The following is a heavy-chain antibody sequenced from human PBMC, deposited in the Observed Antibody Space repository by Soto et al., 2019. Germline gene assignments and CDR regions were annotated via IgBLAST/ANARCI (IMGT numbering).Heavy chain of an antibody. J-gene: IGHJ4*02. CDR1: QFSLSSSV. CDR3: AKNLPVGGLCYWCPPAN. D-gene: IGHD2-21*02. V-gene: IGHV3-23*01. CDR2: ISESGAYT. Sequence: EVQLLESGGGLVQPGGSLRLSCTASQFSLSSSVIYWVRQAPGKGLEWVSAISESGAYTNYADSVKGRFTVSIDNSENTVYLEMNSLRGEDTATYFCAKNLPVGGLCYWCPPANWGQGVVVTVSS.